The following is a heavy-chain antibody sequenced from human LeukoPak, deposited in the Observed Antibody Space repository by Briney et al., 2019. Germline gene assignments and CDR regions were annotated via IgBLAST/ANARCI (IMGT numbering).Heavy chain of an antibody. CDR3: ARDLAFNWNYQGAFDI. V-gene: IGHV4-30-4*08. J-gene: IGHJ3*02. D-gene: IGHD1-7*01. CDR2: IYYSGST. CDR1: GGSISSSSYY. Sequence: PSETLSLTCTVSGGSISSSSYYWGWIRQPPGNGLEWIGYIYYSGSTFYNPSLKSRLTISVDTSKNQFSLNLSSVTAADTAVYYCARDLAFNWNYQGAFDIWGQGTMVTVSS.